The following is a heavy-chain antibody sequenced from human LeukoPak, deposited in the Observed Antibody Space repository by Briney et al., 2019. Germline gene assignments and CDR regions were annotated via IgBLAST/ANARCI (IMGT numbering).Heavy chain of an antibody. D-gene: IGHD3-10*01. V-gene: IGHV3-9*01. CDR3: ARDVLLNGVAFDY. Sequence: GGSLRLSCAASGFRFDDYAMHWVRQAPGKGLEWVSGISWNSGTLAYADSVKGRFTISRDNAKNSLYLQMNSLRAEDTALYYCARDVLLNGVAFDYWGQGTLVTVSS. CDR2: ISWNSGTL. J-gene: IGHJ4*02. CDR1: GFRFDDYA.